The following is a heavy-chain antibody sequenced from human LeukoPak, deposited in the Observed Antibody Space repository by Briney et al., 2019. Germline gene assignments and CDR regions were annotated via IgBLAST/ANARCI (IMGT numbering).Heavy chain of an antibody. CDR1: GFTFDDYA. V-gene: IGHV3-9*01. Sequence: GGSLRLSCAASGFTFDDYAMHWVRQAPGKGLEWVSGISWNSGSIGYADSVKGRFTISRDNAKNSLYLQMNSLRAEDTAVYYCARDPINRYYYDSSGYAGSDYWGQGTLVTVSS. CDR3: ARDPINRYYYDSSGYAGSDY. CDR2: ISWNSGSI. J-gene: IGHJ4*02. D-gene: IGHD3-22*01.